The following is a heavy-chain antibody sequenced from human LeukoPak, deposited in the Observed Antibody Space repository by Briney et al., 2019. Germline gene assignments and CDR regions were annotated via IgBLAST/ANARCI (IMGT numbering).Heavy chain of an antibody. D-gene: IGHD3-10*01. CDR3: ARDWFGELWDY. CDR1: GGSFSGYY. V-gene: IGHV4-34*01. Sequence: PSETLSLTCAVYGGSFSGYYWSRIRQPPGKGLEWIGEINHSGSTNYNPSLKSRVTISVDTSKNQFSLKLSSVTAADTAVYYCARDWFGELWDYWGQGTLVTVSS. J-gene: IGHJ4*02. CDR2: INHSGST.